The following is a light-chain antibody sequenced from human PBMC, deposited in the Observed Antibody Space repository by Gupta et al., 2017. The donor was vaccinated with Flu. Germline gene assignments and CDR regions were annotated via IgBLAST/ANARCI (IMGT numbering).Light chain of an antibody. V-gene: IGKV1-8*01. CDR3: QQYYSYPRT. Sequence: AFRMTQSPSSFSASTGDRVTITCRASQGISSYLAWYQQKPGKAPKLLIYAASTLQSGVPSRFSGSGSGTDFTLTISCLQSEEIATYYCQQYYSYPRTFGQGTKVEIK. CDR1: QGISSY. CDR2: AAS. J-gene: IGKJ1*01.